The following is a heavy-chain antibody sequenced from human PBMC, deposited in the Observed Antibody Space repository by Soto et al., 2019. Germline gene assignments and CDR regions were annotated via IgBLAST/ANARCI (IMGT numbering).Heavy chain of an antibody. J-gene: IGHJ6*02. CDR3: ARGMWYCSGGSCYSYYYYYGMDV. CDR1: GFTFSSYW. CDR2: INSDGSST. Sequence: PGGSLRLSCAASGFTFSSYWMHWVRQAPGKGLVWVSRINSDGSSTSYADSVKGRFTISRDNAKNTLYLQMNSLRAEDTAVYYCARGMWYCSGGSCYSYYYYYGMDVWGQGTTVTVSS. D-gene: IGHD2-15*01. V-gene: IGHV3-74*01.